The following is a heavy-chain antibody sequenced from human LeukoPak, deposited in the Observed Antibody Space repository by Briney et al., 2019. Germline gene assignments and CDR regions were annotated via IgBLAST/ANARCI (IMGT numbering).Heavy chain of an antibody. V-gene: IGHV3-30*18. J-gene: IGHJ4*02. Sequence: PGGSLRLSCAASGFTFSSYGMHWVRQAPGKGLERVAVISYDGSNKYYADSVKGRFTISRDNSKNTLYLQMNSLRAEDTAVYYCAKSPGDYLPYYFDYWGQGTLVTVSS. CDR1: GFTFSSYG. CDR3: AKSPGDYLPYYFDY. D-gene: IGHD2/OR15-2a*01. CDR2: ISYDGSNK.